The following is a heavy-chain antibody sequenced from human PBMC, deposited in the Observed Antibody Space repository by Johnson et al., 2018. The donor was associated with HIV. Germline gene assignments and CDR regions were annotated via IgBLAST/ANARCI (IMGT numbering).Heavy chain of an antibody. CDR3: ARDPYTSAGNPFDI. CDR1: GFTFSDYY. CDR2: ISSGGNSI. Sequence: QVQLVESGGGLVKPEGSLRLSCAASGFTFSDYYMSWIRQAPGKGLEWVSYISSGGNSIHYADSVKGRFTISRDNVKNSLYLQMNSLRAEDTAVYYCARDPYTSAGNPFDIWGQGTRVTVS. D-gene: IGHD3-10*01. V-gene: IGHV3-11*04. J-gene: IGHJ3*02.